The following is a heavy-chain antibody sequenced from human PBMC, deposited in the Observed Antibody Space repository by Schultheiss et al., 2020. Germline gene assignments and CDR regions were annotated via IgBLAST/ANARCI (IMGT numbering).Heavy chain of an antibody. D-gene: IGHD3-22*01. V-gene: IGHV3-7*03. CDR2: IKQDGSEK. CDR1: GFTFGDYA. Sequence: GGSLRLSCTASGFTFGDYAMSWVRQAPGEGLEWVANIKQDGSEKYYVDSVKGRFTISRDNVKNSLFLHMNSLRAEDTAVYYCAKDPLSSGYWDPNWGQGTLVTVSS. CDR3: AKDPLSSGYWDPN. J-gene: IGHJ4*02.